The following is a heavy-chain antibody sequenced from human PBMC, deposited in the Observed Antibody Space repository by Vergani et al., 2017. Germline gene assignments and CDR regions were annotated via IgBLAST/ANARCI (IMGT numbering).Heavy chain of an antibody. CDR1: GYSFTSYW. D-gene: IGHD2-15*01. V-gene: IGHV5-51*03. Sequence: EVQLVQSGAEVKTPGESLKISCKGSGYSFTSYWIGWVRQMPGKGLEWMGIIYPGDSDTRYSPSFQGQVTISADKSISTAYLQWSSLKASDTAMYYCARHSKEDCSGGSCYGTQGGYYYYMDVWGKGTTVTVSS. CDR3: ARHSKEDCSGGSCYGTQGGYYYYMDV. J-gene: IGHJ6*03. CDR2: IYPGDSDT.